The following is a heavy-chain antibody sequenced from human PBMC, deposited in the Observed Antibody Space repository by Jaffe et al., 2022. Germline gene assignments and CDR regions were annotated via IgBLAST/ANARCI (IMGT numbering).Heavy chain of an antibody. Sequence: QVQLQESGPGLVKPSQTLSLTCTVSGGSISSGSYYWSWIRQPAGKGLEWIGRIYTSGSTNYNPSLKSRVTISVDTSKNQFSLKLSSVTAADTAVYYCARGLAAAGTDFDYWGQGTLVTVSS. J-gene: IGHJ4*02. CDR2: IYTSGST. V-gene: IGHV4-61*02. CDR3: ARGLAAAGTDFDY. CDR1: GGSISSGSYY. D-gene: IGHD6-13*01.